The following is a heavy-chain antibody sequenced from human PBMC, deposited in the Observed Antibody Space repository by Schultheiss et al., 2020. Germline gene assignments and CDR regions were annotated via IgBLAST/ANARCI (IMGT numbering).Heavy chain of an antibody. D-gene: IGHD4/OR15-4a*01. J-gene: IGHJ3*02. CDR2: FDPEDGET. Sequence: ASVKVSCKASGGTFSSYAISWVRQAPGQGLEWMGGFDPEDGETIYAQKFQGRVTMTEDTSTDTAYMELSSLRSEDTAVYYCATADYDTKRTDAFDIWGQGTMVNVSS. CDR1: GGTFSSYA. CDR3: ATADYDTKRTDAFDI. V-gene: IGHV1-24*01.